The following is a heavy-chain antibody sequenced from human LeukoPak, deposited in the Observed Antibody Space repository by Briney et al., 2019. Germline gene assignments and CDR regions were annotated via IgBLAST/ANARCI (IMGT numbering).Heavy chain of an antibody. CDR1: GFTFSSYS. D-gene: IGHD5-12*01. V-gene: IGHV3-21*01. Sequence: PGGSLRLSCAASGFTFSSYSMNWVRQAPGKGLEWVSSISSSSSYIYYADSVKGRFTISRDNSKNTLYLQMNSLRAEDTAVYYCSQEGGSHYWGQGTLVTVSS. J-gene: IGHJ4*02. CDR2: ISSSSSYI. CDR3: SQEGGSHY.